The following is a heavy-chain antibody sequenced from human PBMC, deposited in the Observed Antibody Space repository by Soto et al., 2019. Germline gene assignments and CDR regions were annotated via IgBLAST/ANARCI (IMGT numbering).Heavy chain of an antibody. CDR3: ARDLRGSGSYSADAFDI. CDR1: GGSISSYY. J-gene: IGHJ3*02. Sequence: SETLSLTCTVSGGSISSYYWSWIRQPPGKGPEWIGYIYYSGSTNYNPSLKSRVTISVDTSKNQFSLKLSSVTAADTAVYYCARDLRGSGSYSADAFDIWGQGTMVTVSS. V-gene: IGHV4-59*01. D-gene: IGHD3-10*01. CDR2: IYYSGST.